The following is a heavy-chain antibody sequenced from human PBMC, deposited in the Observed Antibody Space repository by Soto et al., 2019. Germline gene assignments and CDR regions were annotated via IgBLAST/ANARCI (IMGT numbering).Heavy chain of an antibody. V-gene: IGHV3-53*01. J-gene: IGHJ6*02. CDR3: ARDELSGYYYYGMGV. Sequence: PGGSLRLSCAASGFTVSSNYMSWVRQAPGKGLEWVSVIYSGGSTYYADSVKGRFTISRDNSKNTLYLQMNSLRAEDTAVYYCARDELSGYYYYGMGVWGQGTTVTVSS. D-gene: IGHD1-26*01. CDR2: IYSGGST. CDR1: GFTVSSNY.